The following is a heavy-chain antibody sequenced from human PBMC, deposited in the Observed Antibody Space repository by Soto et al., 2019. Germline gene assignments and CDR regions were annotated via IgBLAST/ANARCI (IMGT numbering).Heavy chain of an antibody. J-gene: IGHJ4*02. CDR1: GFTFSSYS. D-gene: IGHD3-22*01. Sequence: GGSLRLSCAASGFTFSSYSMNWVRQAPGKGLEWVSYISSSSSTIYYADSVKGRFTISRDNAKNSLYLQMNSLRDEDTAVYYCARDGVEVSDYDSSGYSDYWGQGTLVTVSS. CDR3: ARDGVEVSDYDSSGYSDY. V-gene: IGHV3-48*02. CDR2: ISSSSSTI.